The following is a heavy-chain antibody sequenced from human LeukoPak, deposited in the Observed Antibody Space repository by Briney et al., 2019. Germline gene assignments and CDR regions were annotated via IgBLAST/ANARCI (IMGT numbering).Heavy chain of an antibody. CDR1: GLPLSSSW. Sequence: PGGSLILSCVASGLPLSSSWIRSVRRGPGRGLGWVARKNQEEIHYVEALRDPFTISRDNAKNSLYLQMTSLKAEDTAVYYCARDPLHSDFDNWGQGTLVTVSS. CDR2: KNQEEI. J-gene: IGHJ4*02. D-gene: IGHD6-13*01. V-gene: IGHV3-7*01. CDR3: ARDPLHSDFDN.